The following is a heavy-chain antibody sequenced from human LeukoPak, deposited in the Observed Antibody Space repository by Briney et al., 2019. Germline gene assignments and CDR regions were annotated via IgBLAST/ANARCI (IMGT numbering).Heavy chain of an antibody. CDR3: AGLHATPPNYFDY. CDR1: GFTFSSYA. J-gene: IGHJ4*02. Sequence: GGSLRLSCAASGFTFSSYAMHWVRQAPGKGLEGVAVISYDGSNKYYADSVKGRFTISRDNSKNTLYLQMTSLRAEDTAVYYCAGLHATPPNYFDYWGQGTLVTVSS. CDR2: ISYDGSNK. V-gene: IGHV3-30*04.